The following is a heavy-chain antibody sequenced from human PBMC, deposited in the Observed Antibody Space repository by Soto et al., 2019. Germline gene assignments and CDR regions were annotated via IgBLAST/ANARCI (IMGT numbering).Heavy chain of an antibody. V-gene: IGHV3-11*01. Sequence: TGGSLRLSCVASGFTFSDYYMNWGRQAPGKGLEWVSYITSSGHTIYYADSVKGRFTVSRDNSKNSMYLQMNSLRADDTAIYYCARDARYASSWSGLDVWGQGTTVTVSS. J-gene: IGHJ6*02. CDR2: ITSSGHTI. D-gene: IGHD6-13*01. CDR3: ARDARYASSWSGLDV. CDR1: GFTFSDYY.